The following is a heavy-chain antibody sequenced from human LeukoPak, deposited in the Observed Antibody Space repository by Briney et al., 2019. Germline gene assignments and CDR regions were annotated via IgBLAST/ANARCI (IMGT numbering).Heavy chain of an antibody. CDR1: GFTFSSYA. CDR2: ISYDGSNK. D-gene: IGHD2-2*01. CDR3: ARGPRYCSSTSCYVNWFDP. Sequence: GRSLRLSRAASGFTFSSYAMHWVRQAPGKGLEWVAVISYDGSNKYYADSVKGRFTISRDNSKNTLYLQTNSLRAEDTAVYYCARGPRYCSSTSCYVNWFDPWGQGTLVTVSS. J-gene: IGHJ5*02. V-gene: IGHV3-30*04.